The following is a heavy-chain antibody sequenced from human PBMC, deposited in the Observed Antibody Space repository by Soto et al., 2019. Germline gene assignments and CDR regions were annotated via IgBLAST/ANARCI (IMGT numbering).Heavy chain of an antibody. V-gene: IGHV1-69*13. CDR3: ASLSSSWAALDY. J-gene: IGHJ4*02. CDR1: GGTFSSYA. CDR2: IIPIFGTA. D-gene: IGHD6-13*01. Sequence: AASVKVSCKASGGTFSSYAISWVRQAPGQGLEWMGGIIPIFGTANYAQKFQGRVTITADESTSTAYMELSSLRSEDTAVYYCASLSSSWAALDYWGQGTLVTVSS.